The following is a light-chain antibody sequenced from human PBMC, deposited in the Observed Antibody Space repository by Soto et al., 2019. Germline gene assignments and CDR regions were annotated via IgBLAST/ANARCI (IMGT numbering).Light chain of an antibody. CDR1: SSDVGGYNY. CDR3: SSYTSSSTVV. V-gene: IGLV2-14*03. J-gene: IGLJ2*01. CDR2: DVS. Sequence: QSVLTQPASVSGSPGQSITISCTGTSSDVGGYNYVSWYQLHPGKAPKLMIYDVSDRPSGVSNRFSGSKSGNTASLTISGLQAEDEADYYYSSYTSSSTVVFGGGTKLTVL.